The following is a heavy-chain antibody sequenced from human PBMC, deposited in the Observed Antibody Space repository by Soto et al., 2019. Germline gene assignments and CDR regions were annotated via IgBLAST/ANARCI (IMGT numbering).Heavy chain of an antibody. CDR3: ARILNRYDALTCPRY. CDR1: VFTFGNYA. CDR2: ISGSGGGT. Sequence: PVGSLRLACASSVFTFGNYAMTCVRHSPGKWLECVSRISGSGGGTYYADSVKGRFTISRDNSENTSYSHLNSLRVEDTAIYYCARILNRYDALTCPRYWGQGALVIVSS. V-gene: IGHV3-23*01. J-gene: IGHJ4*02. D-gene: IGHD3-9*01.